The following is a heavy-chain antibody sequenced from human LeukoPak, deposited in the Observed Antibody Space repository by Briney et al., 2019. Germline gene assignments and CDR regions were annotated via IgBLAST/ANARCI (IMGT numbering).Heavy chain of an antibody. CDR1: GGSISSGSYY. Sequence: SQTLSLTCAVSGGSISSGSYYWGWIRQPAGKGLEWIVRIYTSGSTHYNPSLKSRVTISVDTSKNQFSLKLSSVTAADTAVYYCAREFGYAVTSLDYWGQGTLVTVSS. CDR3: AREFGYAVTSLDY. J-gene: IGHJ4*02. V-gene: IGHV4-61*02. CDR2: IYTSGST. D-gene: IGHD4-17*01.